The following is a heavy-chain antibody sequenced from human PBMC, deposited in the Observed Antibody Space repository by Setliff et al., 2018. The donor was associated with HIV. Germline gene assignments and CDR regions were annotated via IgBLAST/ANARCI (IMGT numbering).Heavy chain of an antibody. CDR3: GGNGYYSIDY. J-gene: IGHJ4*02. CDR1: GYSISNGYY. D-gene: IGHD3-22*01. V-gene: IGHV4-38-2*01. CDR2: IYHSGST. Sequence: SETLSLTCALSGYSISNGYYWGWIRQPSGKGLEWIGSIYHSGSTFYNPSLRSRVTISVDKSKSQSSLKLNSVTAADTAVYYCGGNGYYSIDYWGQGTLVTVSS.